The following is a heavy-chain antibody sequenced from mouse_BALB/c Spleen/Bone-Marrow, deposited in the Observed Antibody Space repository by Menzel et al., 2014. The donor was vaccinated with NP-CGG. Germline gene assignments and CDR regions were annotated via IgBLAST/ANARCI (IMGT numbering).Heavy chain of an antibody. J-gene: IGHJ4*01. CDR3: ARQGTLDY. Sequence: EVMLVESGGGLVRPGGSLKLSCATSGFTFRDYYMYWVRPTPEKRLEWVAYISNGGGSTYYPDTVKGRFTISRDNAKNTLYLQMSRLKPEDTAMYYCARQGTLDYWGQGTSVTVSS. V-gene: IGHV5-12*02. CDR2: ISNGGGST. CDR1: GFTFRDYY.